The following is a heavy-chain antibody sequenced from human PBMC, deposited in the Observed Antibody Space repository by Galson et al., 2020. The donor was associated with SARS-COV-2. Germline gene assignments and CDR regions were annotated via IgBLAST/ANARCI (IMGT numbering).Heavy chain of an antibody. J-gene: IGHJ4*02. CDR2: IYYSGSA. D-gene: IGHD3-22*01. CDR3: ARGGAYSSAYPLGDY. V-gene: IGHV4-4*02. Sequence: ASETLSLTCDVSGGSISSSNWWSWVRQPPGKGLEWIGEIYYSGSANYNPSLKGRVTISIDKSRDLFSLKLRSVTAADTAVYYCARGGAYSSAYPLGDYWGQGTLVTVSS. CDR1: GGSISSSNW.